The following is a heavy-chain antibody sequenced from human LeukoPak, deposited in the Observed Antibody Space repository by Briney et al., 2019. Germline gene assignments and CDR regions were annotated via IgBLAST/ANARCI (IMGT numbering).Heavy chain of an antibody. D-gene: IGHD4-17*01. V-gene: IGHV3-66*01. CDR2: LYSDGTT. CDR3: ARGGEGMTTVTTIDY. J-gene: IGHJ4*02. Sequence: PGGSLRLSCAASGFTVSSHYMNWVRQAPGKGLQWVSVLYSDGTTYYADSVKGRFTISRDNSRSTLYLQMNSLRVEDTAVYYCARGGEGMTTVTTIDYWGQGTLVTVSS. CDR1: GFTVSSHY.